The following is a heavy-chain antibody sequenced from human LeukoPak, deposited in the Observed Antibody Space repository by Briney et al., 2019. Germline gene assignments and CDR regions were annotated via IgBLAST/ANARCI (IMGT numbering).Heavy chain of an antibody. D-gene: IGHD5-12*01. CDR2: MYSGGSI. V-gene: IGHV3-53*01. J-gene: IGHJ4*02. Sequence: GGSLRLSCAASGFIVSDHYMNWVRQAPGKGLEWVSVMYSGGSIYYADSVKGRFTISRDNSKNTLYLQMNSLRAEDTAVYYCAKGVRLIVATIFNYFDYWGQGTLVTVSS. CDR3: AKGVRLIVATIFNYFDY. CDR1: GFIVSDHY.